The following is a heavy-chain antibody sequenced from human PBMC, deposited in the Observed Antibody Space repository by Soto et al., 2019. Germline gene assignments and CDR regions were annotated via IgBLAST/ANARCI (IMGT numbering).Heavy chain of an antibody. CDR2: ISGSGGST. V-gene: IGHV3-23*01. D-gene: IGHD6-13*01. Sequence: EVQLLESGGGLVQPGGSLRLSCAASGFTFSSYAMSWVRQAPGKGLEWVSAISGSGGSTYYADSVKGRFTISRDNSKNTLYLQMNSLRAEDTAVYYCAKATYGSSSYYYYGMDVWGQGTTVTVSS. J-gene: IGHJ6*02. CDR1: GFTFSSYA. CDR3: AKATYGSSSYYYYGMDV.